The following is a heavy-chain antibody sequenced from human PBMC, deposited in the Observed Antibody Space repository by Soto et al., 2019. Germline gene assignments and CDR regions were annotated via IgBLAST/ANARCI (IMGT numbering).Heavy chain of an antibody. D-gene: IGHD6-19*01. CDR1: GGSISSYY. CDR3: ASTAHSSGWYSGGFDY. Sequence: SETLSLTCTVSGGSISSYYWNWIRQPPGKGLEWIGYIYYRGSTNYNPSLKSRVTMSVDTSKNQFSLKLSSVTAADTAVYYCASTAHSSGWYSGGFDYWGQGTLVTVSS. J-gene: IGHJ4*02. CDR2: IYYRGST. V-gene: IGHV4-59*01.